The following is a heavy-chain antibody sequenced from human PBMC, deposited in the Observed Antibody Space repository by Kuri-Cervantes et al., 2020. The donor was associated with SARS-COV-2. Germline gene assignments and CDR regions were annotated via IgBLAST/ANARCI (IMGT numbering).Heavy chain of an antibody. V-gene: IGHV4-4*07. CDR3: ARVRSLIVNNAFDI. J-gene: IGHJ3*02. CDR2: IYTSGST. CDR1: GGSISSYY. D-gene: IGHD2-21*01. Sequence: GSLRLSCTVSGGSISSYYWSWIRQPAGKGLEWIGRIYTSGSTNYNPSLKSRVTMSVDTSKNQFSLKLSSVTAADTAVYYCARVRSLIVNNAFDIWGQGTMVTVSS.